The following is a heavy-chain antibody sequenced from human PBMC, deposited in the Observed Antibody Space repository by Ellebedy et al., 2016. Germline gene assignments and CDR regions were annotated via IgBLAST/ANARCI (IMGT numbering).Heavy chain of an antibody. Sequence: ASVKVSCKASGFAFTTHYMHWVRQVPGQGLEWMGIVNSGTDYAQKFQDRVTMTRDTSTSTVYMELSSLRSDDTGVYYCAREPRDGLNFDSWGQGTLLTVSP. CDR2: VNSGT. V-gene: IGHV1-46*01. D-gene: IGHD5-24*01. CDR3: AREPRDGLNFDS. CDR1: GFAFTTHY. J-gene: IGHJ4*02.